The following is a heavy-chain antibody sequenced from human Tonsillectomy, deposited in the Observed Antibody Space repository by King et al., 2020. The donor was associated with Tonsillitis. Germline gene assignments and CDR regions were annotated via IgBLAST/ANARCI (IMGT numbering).Heavy chain of an antibody. CDR3: ARHLGGPGNSDALDI. Sequence: LQLQESGPGLVKPSETLSLTCTVSGDSIDSSTYYWGWVRQPPGKGLEWIGSVNYLGATYYIPSLKSRITISVDTSKNQFSLRLSSVTASDTAVYYCARHLGGPGNSDALDIWGQGTMVSVSS. CDR1: GDSIDSSTYY. D-gene: IGHD3-10*01. CDR2: VNYLGAT. V-gene: IGHV4-39*01. J-gene: IGHJ3*02.